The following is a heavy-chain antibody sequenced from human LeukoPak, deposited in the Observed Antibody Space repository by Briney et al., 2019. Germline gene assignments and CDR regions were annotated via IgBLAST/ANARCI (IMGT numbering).Heavy chain of an antibody. Sequence: SETLSLTCTVSGGSVSSGGYCWTWIRQHPGKGLEWLGYIYYSGRTYYNPSLKSRITISLDTSENRFSLNLTSVSAADTAFYYCARSSDYGDYDWGQGTLVTVSS. CDR2: IYYSGRT. CDR1: GGSVSSGGYC. V-gene: IGHV4-31*03. CDR3: ARSSDYGDYD. J-gene: IGHJ4*02. D-gene: IGHD4-17*01.